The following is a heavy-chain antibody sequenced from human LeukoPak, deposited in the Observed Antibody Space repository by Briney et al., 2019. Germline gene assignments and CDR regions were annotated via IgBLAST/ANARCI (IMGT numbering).Heavy chain of an antibody. CDR2: IIPILGIA. V-gene: IGHV1-69*04. J-gene: IGHJ4*02. CDR1: GGTFSSYA. D-gene: IGHD1-26*01. Sequence: SVKVSCKASGGTFSSYAISWVRQAPGQGLEWMGRIIPILGIANYAQKFQGRVTITADKSTSTAYMELSSLRSEGTAVYYCARENSGSYREFDYWGQGTLVTVSS. CDR3: ARENSGSYREFDY.